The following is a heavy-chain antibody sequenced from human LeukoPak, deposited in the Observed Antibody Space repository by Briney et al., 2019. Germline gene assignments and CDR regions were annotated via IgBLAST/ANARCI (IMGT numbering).Heavy chain of an antibody. CDR1: GYTFTGYY. J-gene: IGHJ3*02. Sequence: ASVKVSCKASGYTFTGYYMHWVRQAPGQGLEWMGWINPNSGGTNYAQKFQGRVTMTRDTSISTAYMELSRLRSDDTAVYYCARARGSLTRTTSYAFDIWGQGTMVTVSS. V-gene: IGHV1-2*02. CDR2: INPNSGGT. CDR3: ARARGSLTRTTSYAFDI. D-gene: IGHD2-2*01.